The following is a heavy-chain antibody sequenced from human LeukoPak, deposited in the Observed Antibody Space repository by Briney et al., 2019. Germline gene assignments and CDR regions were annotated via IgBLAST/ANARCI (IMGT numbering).Heavy chain of an antibody. V-gene: IGHV3-53*01. J-gene: IGHJ4*02. Sequence: QPGGSLRLSCAASGFTVSSNYMSWVRQAPGKGLEWVSVIYSGGSTYCADSVKGRFTISRDNSKNTLYLQMNSLRAEDTAVYYCARVKYYYDSSGYYPDYWGQGTLVTVSS. D-gene: IGHD3-22*01. CDR1: GFTVSSNY. CDR2: IYSGGST. CDR3: ARVKYYYDSSGYYPDY.